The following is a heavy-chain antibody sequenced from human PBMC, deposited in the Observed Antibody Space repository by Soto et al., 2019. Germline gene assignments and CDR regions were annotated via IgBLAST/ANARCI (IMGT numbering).Heavy chain of an antibody. D-gene: IGHD2-15*01. CDR1: GFTLSDYY. V-gene: IGHV3-11*01. J-gene: IGHJ4*02. CDR3: ARLPPPRCSGTFCSAY. CDR2: ISNNGRTM. Sequence: GGSLRLSCVASGFTLSDYYMSWIRQTSGKGLEWTSYISNNGRTMYYRDSVKGRFTISRDNTKKLLYLQMNGLRAEDTAVYYCARLPPPRCSGTFCSAYWGQGILVTVSS.